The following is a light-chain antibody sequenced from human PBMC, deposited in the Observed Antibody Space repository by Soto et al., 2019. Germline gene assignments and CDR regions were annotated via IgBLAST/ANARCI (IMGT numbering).Light chain of an antibody. CDR1: QSVSSSY. V-gene: IGKV3-20*01. CDR3: QQYGSSLRT. J-gene: IGKJ1*01. Sequence: EILFTQSPGTLSLSPGERATLSCRASQSVSSSYLAWYQQKHGQAPRLLIYGASSRDTGIPDRFSGSGSWTDFTLTISSLEPEDFQVYYCQQYGSSLRTFGQGTKVDIK. CDR2: GAS.